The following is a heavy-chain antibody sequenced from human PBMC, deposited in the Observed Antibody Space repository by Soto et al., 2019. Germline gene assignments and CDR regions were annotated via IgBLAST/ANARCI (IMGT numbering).Heavy chain of an antibody. CDR3: ARVRINVDIVASNTTVTWFDY. J-gene: IGHJ4*02. V-gene: IGHV3-48*02. CDR2: ISSSSSTI. CDR1: GFTFSSYS. D-gene: IGHD5-12*01. Sequence: GSLRLSCAASGFTFSSYSMNWVRQAPGKGLEWVSYISSSSSTIYYADSVKGRFTISRDNAKNSLYLQMNSLRDEDTAVYYCARVRINVDIVASNTTVTWFDYWGQGTLVTVSS.